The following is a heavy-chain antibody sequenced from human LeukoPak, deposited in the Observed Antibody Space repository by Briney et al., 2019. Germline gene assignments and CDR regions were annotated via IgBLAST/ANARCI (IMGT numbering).Heavy chain of an antibody. CDR2: ISHEGRNK. CDR1: GYTFSSYA. V-gene: IGHV3-30*04. CDR3: AKDRTVGASYWYFDL. Sequence: GGSLRLSCTASGYTFSSYAMQWVRQAPGEGLEWVAVISHEGRNKYYADPVKGRFSISRDNSKNTLFLHMNTLRAEDTAIYYCAKDRTVGASYWYFDLWGRGTLVTVSS. D-gene: IGHD1-26*01. J-gene: IGHJ2*01.